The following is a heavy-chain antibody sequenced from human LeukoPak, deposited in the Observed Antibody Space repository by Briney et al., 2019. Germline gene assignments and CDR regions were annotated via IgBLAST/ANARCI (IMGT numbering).Heavy chain of an antibody. D-gene: IGHD3-10*01. Sequence: GASVRVSSIPSRYTFTTYGIRCVRQAPGQGVEWMGWISAYNGNTNYAQKLQSRVTMTTDTSTSTAYMELRSLRSDDTAVYYCAREHSPHYYGSGSHDYWGQGTLVTVSS. CDR1: RYTFTTYG. CDR3: AREHSPHYYGSGSHDY. J-gene: IGHJ4*02. V-gene: IGHV1-18*01. CDR2: ISAYNGNT.